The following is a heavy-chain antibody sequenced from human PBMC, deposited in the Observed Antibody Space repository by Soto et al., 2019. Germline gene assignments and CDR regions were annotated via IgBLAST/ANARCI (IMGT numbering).Heavy chain of an antibody. CDR3: ARAYSGSYPNWFDP. CDR1: GYTFTSYG. D-gene: IGHD1-26*01. CDR2: ISAYNGNT. Sequence: ASVKVSCKASGYTFTSYGISWVRQAPGQGLEWMGWISAYNGNTNYAQKLQGRVTMTTDTSTSTAYMELRSLGSDDTAVYYCARAYSGSYPNWFDPWGQGTLVTVSS. V-gene: IGHV1-18*04. J-gene: IGHJ5*02.